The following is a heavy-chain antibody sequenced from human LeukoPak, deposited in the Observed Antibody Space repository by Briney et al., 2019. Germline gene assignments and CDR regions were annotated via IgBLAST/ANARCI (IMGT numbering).Heavy chain of an antibody. D-gene: IGHD3-10*01. Sequence: PGGSLRLSCAASGFTFSRYWMHWVRQAPGVGLVWVSRIDEHGTTIDYADSVRDRFTISRDNAKNTLYLHMNSLRAEDTAMYYCARDVGGAGSHWGQGSLVTVSS. CDR2: IDEHGTTI. V-gene: IGHV3-74*01. CDR3: ARDVGGAGSH. J-gene: IGHJ4*02. CDR1: GFTFSRYW.